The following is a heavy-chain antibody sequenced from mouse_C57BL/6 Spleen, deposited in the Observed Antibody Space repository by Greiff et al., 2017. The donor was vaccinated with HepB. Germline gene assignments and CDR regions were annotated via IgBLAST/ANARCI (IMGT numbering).Heavy chain of an antibody. J-gene: IGHJ3*01. CDR1: GYAFTNYL. D-gene: IGHD2-4*01. CDR2: INPGSGGT. Sequence: VMLVESGAELVRPGTSVKVSCKASGYAFTNYLIEWVKQRPGQGLEWIGVINPGSGGTNYNEKFKGKATLTADKSSSTAYMQLSSLTSEDSAVYFCARGGDYDPFAYWGQGTLVTVSA. V-gene: IGHV1-54*01. CDR3: ARGGDYDPFAY.